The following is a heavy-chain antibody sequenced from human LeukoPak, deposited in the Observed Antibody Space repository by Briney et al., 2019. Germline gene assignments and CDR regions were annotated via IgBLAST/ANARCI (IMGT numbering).Heavy chain of an antibody. Sequence: ASVKVSCKVSGCTLTELSMHWVRQAPGKGLEWMGGFDPEDGETIYAQKFQGRVTMTEDTSTDTAYMELSSLRSDDTAVYYCARDILLYGDKSFDYWGQGTLVTVSS. V-gene: IGHV1-24*01. D-gene: IGHD4-17*01. CDR1: GCTLTELS. J-gene: IGHJ4*02. CDR3: ARDILLYGDKSFDY. CDR2: FDPEDGET.